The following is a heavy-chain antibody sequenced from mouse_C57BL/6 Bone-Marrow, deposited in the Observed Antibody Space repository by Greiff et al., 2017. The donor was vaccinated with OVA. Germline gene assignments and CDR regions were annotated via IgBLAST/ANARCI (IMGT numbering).Heavy chain of an antibody. V-gene: IGHV5-17*01. CDR2: ISSGSSTI. D-gene: IGHD2-3*01. Sequence: DVKLVESGGGLVKPGGSLKLSCAASGFTFSDYGMHWVRQAPEKGLEWVAYISSGSSTIYYADTVKGRFTISRDNAKNTLFLQMTSLRSEGTAMYYCARGGYYGFAYWGQGTLVTVSA. J-gene: IGHJ3*01. CDR1: GFTFSDYG. CDR3: ARGGYYGFAY.